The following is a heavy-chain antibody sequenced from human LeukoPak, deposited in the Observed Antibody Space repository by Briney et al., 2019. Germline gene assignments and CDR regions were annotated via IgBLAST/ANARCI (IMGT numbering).Heavy chain of an antibody. D-gene: IGHD5-12*01. J-gene: IGHJ4*02. V-gene: IGHV4-59*01. Sequence: SETLSLTCTVSGGSISSYYWSWIRRPPGKGLEWIGYIYYSGSTNYNPSLKSRVTISVDTSKNQFSLKLSSVTAADTAVYYCARDKGGYDFDYWGQGTLVTVSS. CDR1: GGSISSYY. CDR2: IYYSGST. CDR3: ARDKGGYDFDY.